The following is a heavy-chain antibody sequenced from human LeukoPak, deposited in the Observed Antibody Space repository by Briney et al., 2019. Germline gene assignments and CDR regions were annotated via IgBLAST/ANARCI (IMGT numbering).Heavy chain of an antibody. D-gene: IGHD5-24*01. CDR3: ARDGYKHYYYYGMDV. Sequence: GGSLRLSCAASGFTFSSYAMSWVRQAPGKGLEWVSAISGSGGSKYYADSVKGRFTISRDNSKNTLYLQMNSLRAEDTAVYYCARDGYKHYYYYGMDVWGQGTTVTVSS. V-gene: IGHV3-23*01. CDR2: ISGSGGSK. J-gene: IGHJ6*02. CDR1: GFTFSSYA.